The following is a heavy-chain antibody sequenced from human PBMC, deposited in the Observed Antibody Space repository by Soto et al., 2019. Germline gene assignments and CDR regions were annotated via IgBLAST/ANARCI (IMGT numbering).Heavy chain of an antibody. J-gene: IGHJ6*02. CDR2: FDPEDGET. D-gene: IGHD6-13*01. V-gene: IGHV1-24*01. Sequence: ASVKVSCKVSGYTLTELSMHWVRQAPGKGLEWMGGFDPEDGETIYAQKFQGRVTMTEDTSTDTAYMELSSLRSEDTAVYYCATDLGASSRWEGIYGMDVWGQGTTVTVSS. CDR1: GYTLTELS. CDR3: ATDLGASSRWEGIYGMDV.